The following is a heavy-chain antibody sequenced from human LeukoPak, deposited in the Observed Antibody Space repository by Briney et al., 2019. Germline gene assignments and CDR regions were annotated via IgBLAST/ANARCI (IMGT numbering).Heavy chain of an antibody. D-gene: IGHD2-15*01. CDR1: GGTFSSYA. Sequence: SVTVSCKASGGTFSSYAISWVRQAPGQGLEWMGGIIPIFGTANYAQKFQGRVTITADESTSTAYMELSSLRSEDTAVYYCARDRGLEVVAATYLHYYGMDVWGQGTTVTVSS. CDR2: IIPIFGTA. V-gene: IGHV1-69*13. J-gene: IGHJ6*02. CDR3: ARDRGLEVVAATYLHYYGMDV.